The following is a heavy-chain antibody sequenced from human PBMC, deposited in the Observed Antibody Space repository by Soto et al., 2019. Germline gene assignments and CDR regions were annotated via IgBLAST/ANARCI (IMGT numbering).Heavy chain of an antibody. Sequence: PSETLSLTCTVYGGSFSGYYWSWIRQPPGKGLEWIGEINHSGSTNYNPSLKSRVTISVDTSKNQFSLKLSSVTAADTAVYYCARVVVIQPLRRAVYYYYGMDVWGQGTTVTVSS. CDR3: ARVVVIQPLRRAVYYYYGMDV. J-gene: IGHJ6*02. V-gene: IGHV4-34*01. D-gene: IGHD5-18*01. CDR2: INHSGST. CDR1: GGSFSGYY.